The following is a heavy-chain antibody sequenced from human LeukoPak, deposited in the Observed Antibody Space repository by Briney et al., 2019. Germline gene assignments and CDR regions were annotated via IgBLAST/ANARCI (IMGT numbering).Heavy chain of an antibody. CDR1: GYTFTSYA. D-gene: IGHD3-22*01. CDR3: ARDRTWYYYDSSGYYW. V-gene: IGHV1-3*01. Sequence: ASVKVSCKASGYTFTSYAMHWVRQAPGQRLEWMGWINAGNGNTKYSQKFQGRVTITADESTSTAYMELSSLRSEDTAVYYCARDRTWYYYDSSGYYWWGQGTLVTVSS. J-gene: IGHJ4*02. CDR2: INAGNGNT.